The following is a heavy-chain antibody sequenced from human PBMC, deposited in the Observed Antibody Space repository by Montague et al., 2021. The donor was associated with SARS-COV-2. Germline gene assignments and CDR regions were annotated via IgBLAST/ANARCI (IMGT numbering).Heavy chain of an antibody. CDR2: IYSGVST. V-gene: IGHV3-53*01. D-gene: IGHD3-3*01. Sequence: SLRLSCAASGFTVSSNYMSWVRQAPGKGLEWVSVIYSGVSTYYXXXVXXXFTXSRDNSKNTLYLQMNSLRAEDTAVYYCARDHLYYDFWSGYYDQYGMDVWGQGTTVTVSS. CDR3: ARDHLYYDFWSGYYDQYGMDV. CDR1: GFTVSSNY. J-gene: IGHJ6*01.